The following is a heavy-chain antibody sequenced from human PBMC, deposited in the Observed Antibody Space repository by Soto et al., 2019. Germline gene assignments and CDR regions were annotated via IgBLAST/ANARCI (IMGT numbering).Heavy chain of an antibody. CDR3: ARGRYSGSGPAYFDY. V-gene: IGHV1-69*12. D-gene: IGHD1-26*01. J-gene: IGHJ4*02. Sequence: QVQLVQSGAGVQKPGSSVKVSCKASGGTFSSYAISWVRQAPGHGLEWMGGIIPISGTANYAQKFQGRVTITADESTSTAYMELSSLRSEDTAVYYCARGRYSGSGPAYFDYWGQGTLVTVSS. CDR2: IIPISGTA. CDR1: GGTFSSYA.